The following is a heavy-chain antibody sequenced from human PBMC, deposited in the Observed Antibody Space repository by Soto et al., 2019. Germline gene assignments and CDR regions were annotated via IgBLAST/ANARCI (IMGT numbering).Heavy chain of an antibody. D-gene: IGHD3-10*02. V-gene: IGHV1-46*01. J-gene: IGHJ4*02. CDR1: GYDFFKYN. Sequence: QVQLVQSGAEVKKPGASVQVSCKTSGYDFFKYNMHWVRQAPGQGLDWMGVINPIGVYTRHAQKFQRRLIMTCDTSSKIVYRELSGLTSADPAMYYCTRADADVVILPDVLPVFDLWGQGALVTVSS. CDR2: INPIGVYT. CDR3: TRADADVVILPDVLPVFDL.